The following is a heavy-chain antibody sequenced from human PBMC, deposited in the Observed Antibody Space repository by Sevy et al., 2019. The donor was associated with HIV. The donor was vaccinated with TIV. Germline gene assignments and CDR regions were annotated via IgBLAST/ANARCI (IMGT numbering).Heavy chain of an antibody. V-gene: IGHV3-74*01. Sequence: GGSLRLSCAASGFTFSSYWMHWVRQAPGKGLVWVSRINSDGSSTSYADSVKGRFTISRDNAKNTLYLQMNSLRAEDTAVYYCARAGDCGRDCYFDYRGQGTLVTVSS. CDR2: INSDGSST. CDR3: ARAGDCGRDCYFDY. D-gene: IGHD2-21*02. CDR1: GFTFSSYW. J-gene: IGHJ4*02.